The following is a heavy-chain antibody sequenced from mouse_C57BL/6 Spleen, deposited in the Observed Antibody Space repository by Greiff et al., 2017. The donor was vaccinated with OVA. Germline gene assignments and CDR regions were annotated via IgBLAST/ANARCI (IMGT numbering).Heavy chain of an antibody. CDR2: ISDGGSYT. CDR1: GFTFSSYA. V-gene: IGHV5-4*01. CDR3: ARDDGSSYVDWYFDV. Sequence: EVKLVESGGGLVKPGGSLKLSCAASGFTFSSYAMSWVRQTPEKRLEWVATISDGGSYTYYPDNVKGRFTISRDNAKNNLYLQMSHLKSEDTAMYYWARDDGSSYVDWYFDVWGTGTTVTVSS. D-gene: IGHD1-1*01. J-gene: IGHJ1*03.